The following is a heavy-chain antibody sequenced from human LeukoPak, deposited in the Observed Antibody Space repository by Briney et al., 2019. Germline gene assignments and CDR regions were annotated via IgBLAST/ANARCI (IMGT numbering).Heavy chain of an antibody. CDR3: AKVLYGWYFDH. J-gene: IGHJ4*02. CDR1: GFTFTTYW. V-gene: IGHV3-7*03. Sequence: GGSLRLSCAASGFTFTTYWMSWVRRAPGKGRGGGATIKKDGKEKYNWDSGKGGVTISRDNAKNSLYLQMNSLRAEDTAVYYCAKVLYGWYFDHWGQGTLVTVSS. D-gene: IGHD4-17*01. CDR2: IKKDGKEK.